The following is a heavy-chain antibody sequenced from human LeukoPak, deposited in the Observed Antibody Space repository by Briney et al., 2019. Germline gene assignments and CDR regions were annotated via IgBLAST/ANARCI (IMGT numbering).Heavy chain of an antibody. J-gene: IGHJ5*02. D-gene: IGHD2-21*02. CDR3: ARGFDCGGDCLNYDLDWFDP. V-gene: IGHV1-8*03. CDR1: GYTFTSYD. Sequence: ASVKVSCKASGYTFTSYDINWVRQATGQGLGWMGWMNPNSGNTGYAQKFQGRVTITRNTSISTAYMELSSLRSEDTAVYYCARGFDCGGDCLNYDLDWFDPWGQGTLVTVSS. CDR2: MNPNSGNT.